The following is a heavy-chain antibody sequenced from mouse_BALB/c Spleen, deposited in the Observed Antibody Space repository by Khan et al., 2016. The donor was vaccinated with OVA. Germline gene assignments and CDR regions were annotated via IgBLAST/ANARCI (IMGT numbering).Heavy chain of an antibody. CDR3: AGCGNHCYFDV. D-gene: IGHD2-1*01. Sequence: QVQLQQSGAELMKPGASVKISCKATGYTFSSYWIEWVKQRPGHGLEWIGEILPGSGSTNYNERFKGKATFTAETSSNTVYMQLSSLTSDDSAVYYCAGCGNHCYFDVWGAGTTVTVSS. V-gene: IGHV1-9*01. CDR2: ILPGSGST. CDR1: GYTFSSYW. J-gene: IGHJ1*01.